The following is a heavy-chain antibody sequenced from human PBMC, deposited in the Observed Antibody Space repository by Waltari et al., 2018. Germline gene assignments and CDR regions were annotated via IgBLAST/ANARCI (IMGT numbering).Heavy chain of an antibody. CDR3: ARGAWIAAAGHDY. D-gene: IGHD6-13*01. Sequence: QVQLQQWGAGLLKPSETLSLTCAVYGGSFRGYYWSWIRQPPGKGLEWIGESNHSGSTNYNPSLKSRVTISVDTSKNQFSLKLSSVTAADTAVYYCARGAWIAAAGHDYWGQGTLVTVSS. CDR2: SNHSGST. CDR1: GGSFRGYY. V-gene: IGHV4-34*01. J-gene: IGHJ4*02.